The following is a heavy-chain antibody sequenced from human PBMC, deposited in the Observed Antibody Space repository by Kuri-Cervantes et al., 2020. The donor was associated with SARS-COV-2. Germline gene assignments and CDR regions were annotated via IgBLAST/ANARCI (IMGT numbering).Heavy chain of an antibody. D-gene: IGHD5/OR15-5a*01. V-gene: IGHV3-48*01. CDR1: GFTFSSYS. CDR2: ISSSSSTI. J-gene: IGHJ3*02. Sequence: GESLKISCAASGFTFSSYSMNWVRQAPGKGLEWVSYISSSSSTIYYADSVKGRFTISRDNAKNSLYLQMNSLRAEDTAVYYCAKDLNPKNLSRDDAFDIWGQGTMVTVSS. CDR3: AKDLNPKNLSRDDAFDI.